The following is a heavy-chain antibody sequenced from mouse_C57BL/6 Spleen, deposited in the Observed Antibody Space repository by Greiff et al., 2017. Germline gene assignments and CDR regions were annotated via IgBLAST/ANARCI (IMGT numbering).Heavy chain of an antibody. Sequence: QVQLQQSGAELVKPGASVKLSCKASGYTFTSYWMHWVKQRPGQGLEWIGMIHPNSGSTNYNEKFKSKATLTVDKSSSTAYMQLSSLTSEDSAVYYCAREGYGSSPHYYAMDYWGQGTSVTVSS. V-gene: IGHV1-64*01. CDR3: AREGYGSSPHYYAMDY. CDR2: IHPNSGST. CDR1: GYTFTSYW. J-gene: IGHJ4*01. D-gene: IGHD1-1*01.